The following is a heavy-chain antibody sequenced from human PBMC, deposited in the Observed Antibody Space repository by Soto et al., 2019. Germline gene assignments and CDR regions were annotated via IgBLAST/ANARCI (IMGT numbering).Heavy chain of an antibody. CDR3: ASSPFSTIFGVVSSRGYMDV. D-gene: IGHD3-3*01. V-gene: IGHV4-39*01. CDR2: IYYSGST. CDR1: GGSISSSSYY. J-gene: IGHJ6*03. Sequence: SETLSLTCTVSGGSISSSSYYWGWIRQPPGKGLEWIGSIYYSGSTYYNPSLKGRVTISVDTSKNQFSLKLSSVTAADTAVYYCASSPFSTIFGVVSSRGYMDVWGKGTTVTVS.